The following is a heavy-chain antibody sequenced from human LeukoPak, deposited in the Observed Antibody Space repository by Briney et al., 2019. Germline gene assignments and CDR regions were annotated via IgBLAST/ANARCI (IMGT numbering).Heavy chain of an antibody. CDR1: GFTFSSYA. CDR3: ASFSYGEELRAFDI. V-gene: IGHV3-30-3*01. CDR2: ISYDGSNK. J-gene: IGHJ3*02. Sequence: GGSLRLSRAASGFTFSSYAMHWVRQAPGKGLEWVAVISYDGSNKYYADSVKGRFTISRDNSKNTLYLQMNSLRAEDTAVYYCASFSYGEELRAFDIWGQGTMVTVSS. D-gene: IGHD1-26*01.